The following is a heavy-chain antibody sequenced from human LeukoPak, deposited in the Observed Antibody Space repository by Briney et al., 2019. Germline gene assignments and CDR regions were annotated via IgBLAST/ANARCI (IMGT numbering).Heavy chain of an antibody. CDR3: ARGGYQLLSWFDP. D-gene: IGHD2-2*01. J-gene: IGHJ5*02. CDR2: IRYDGSSK. Sequence: GGSLRLSCAASGFTFSSYGMYWVRQAPGKGLEWVAFIRYDGSSKYYADSVKGRFTISRDNSKNTLYLQMNSLRAEDTAVYYCARGGYQLLSWFDPWGQGTLVTVSS. CDR1: GFTFSSYG. V-gene: IGHV3-30*02.